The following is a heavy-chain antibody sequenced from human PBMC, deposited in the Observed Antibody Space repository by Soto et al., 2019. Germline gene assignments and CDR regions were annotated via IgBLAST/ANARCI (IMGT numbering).Heavy chain of an antibody. CDR1: GFSFSSFA. V-gene: IGHV3-48*03. J-gene: IGHJ4*02. CDR3: ARQNSVQAWLHHFDH. CDR2: ISDDGASI. Sequence: PGGSLRHSCEDSGFSFSSFAMNWVRQAPGRGLEWVSYISDDGASIYYADSLKGRFTISRDNAKNSLSLQMNNLRAEDTAVYYCARQNSVQAWLHHFDHWCLGTLVTVSS. D-gene: IGHD5-18*01.